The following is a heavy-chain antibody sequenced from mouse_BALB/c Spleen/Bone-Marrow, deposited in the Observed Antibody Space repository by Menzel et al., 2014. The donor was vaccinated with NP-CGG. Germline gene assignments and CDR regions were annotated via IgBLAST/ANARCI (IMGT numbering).Heavy chain of an antibody. CDR1: GFNIKDYY. Sequence: EVKVEESGAELVRPGALVKLSCKASGFNIKDYYMHWVKQRPEQGLEWIGWIDPENGNTIYDPKFQGKASITADTSSNTAYLQLSSLTSEDTAVYYCAGGNYRFAYWGQGTLVTVSA. CDR2: IDPENGNT. J-gene: IGHJ3*01. CDR3: AGGNYRFAY. D-gene: IGHD2-1*01. V-gene: IGHV14-1*02.